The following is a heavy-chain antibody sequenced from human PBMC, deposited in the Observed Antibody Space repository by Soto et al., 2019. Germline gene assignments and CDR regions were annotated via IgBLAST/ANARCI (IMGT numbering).Heavy chain of an antibody. J-gene: IGHJ6*02. CDR1: VDSITTYY. Sequence: SETLSLTCTVSVDSITTYYWSWIRQPAGKGLEWIGRIDTSRNTNYNPSLKSRVTMSVDTSKKQFSLKLTSVTAADTAVYYCARYSNNWFQTEGMDVWGQGTTVTVS. D-gene: IGHD6-13*01. CDR3: ARYSNNWFQTEGMDV. CDR2: IDTSRNT. V-gene: IGHV4-4*07.